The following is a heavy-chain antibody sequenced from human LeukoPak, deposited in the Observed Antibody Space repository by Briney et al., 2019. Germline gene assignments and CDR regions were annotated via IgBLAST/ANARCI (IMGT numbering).Heavy chain of an antibody. CDR2: ISGSGGST. J-gene: IGHJ4*02. CDR1: GFTVSSNY. Sequence: PGGSLRLSCAASGFTVSSNYMSWVRQAPGKGLEWVSAISGSGGSTYYADSVKGRFTISRDNSKNTLYLQMNSLRAEDTAVYYCAKDPNLQTITIFGVVTPTPYYFDYWGQGTLVTVSS. V-gene: IGHV3-23*01. CDR3: AKDPNLQTITIFGVVTPTPYYFDY. D-gene: IGHD3-3*01.